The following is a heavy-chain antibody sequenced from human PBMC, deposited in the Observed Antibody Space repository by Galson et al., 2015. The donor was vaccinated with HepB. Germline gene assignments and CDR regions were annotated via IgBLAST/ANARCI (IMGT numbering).Heavy chain of an antibody. V-gene: IGHV3-48*02. J-gene: IGHJ4*02. CDR3: ARDWAESYYDSSGYPTTDYFDY. CDR2: ISSSSSTI. CDR1: GFTFSSYS. Sequence: LRLSCAASGFTFSSYSMNWVRQAPGKGLEWVSYISSSSSTIYYADSVKGRFTISRDNAKNSLYLQMNSLRDEDTAVYYCARDWAESYYDSSGYPTTDYFDYWGQGTLVTVS. D-gene: IGHD3-22*01.